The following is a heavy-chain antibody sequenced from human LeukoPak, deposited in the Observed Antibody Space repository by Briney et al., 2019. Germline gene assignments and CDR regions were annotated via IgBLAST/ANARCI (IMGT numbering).Heavy chain of an antibody. Sequence: GGSLRLSCAASGFSFDDYAMHWVSQAPGKGLEWVSLISGDGSTTYSADSMKGPFTIYREKSKKSLYLQMNSLKTEDTGLYYWAKDPRSGYLQWGQGTVVSVSS. D-gene: IGHD5-12*01. CDR3: AKDPRSGYLQ. J-gene: IGHJ4*02. CDR1: GFSFDDYA. V-gene: IGHV3-43*02. CDR2: ISGDGSTT.